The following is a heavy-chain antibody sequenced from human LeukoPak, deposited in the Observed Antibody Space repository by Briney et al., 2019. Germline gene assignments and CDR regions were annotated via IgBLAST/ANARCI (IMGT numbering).Heavy chain of an antibody. CDR3: ARDVVGSLDY. CDR2: IKQDRSEI. D-gene: IGHD2-15*01. CDR1: GFTFSSYW. Sequence: GGPLRLSCAASGFTFSSYWMAWVRQAPGKGLEWVANIKQDRSEINYMDSVKGRFTISRDNAKNSLYLQMNSLRAEDTAVYYCARDVVGSLDYWGQGTLVTVSS. V-gene: IGHV3-7*01. J-gene: IGHJ4*02.